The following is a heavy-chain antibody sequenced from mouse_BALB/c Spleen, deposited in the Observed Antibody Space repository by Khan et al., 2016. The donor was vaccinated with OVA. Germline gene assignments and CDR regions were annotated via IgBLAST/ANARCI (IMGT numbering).Heavy chain of an antibody. CDR1: GFTFSSYG. D-gene: IGHD1-1*01. V-gene: IGHV5-17*02. Sequence: EVELVESGGGLVQPGGSRKLSCAASGFTFSSYGMHWVRQAPERGLEWVAYISGDSNTIYYADTVKGRFTISRDTPRNTLFLQMTCLMSEDTATYYCATSYYYGYYIDYWGQGTTLTVSS. CDR3: ATSYYYGYYIDY. CDR2: ISGDSNTI. J-gene: IGHJ2*01.